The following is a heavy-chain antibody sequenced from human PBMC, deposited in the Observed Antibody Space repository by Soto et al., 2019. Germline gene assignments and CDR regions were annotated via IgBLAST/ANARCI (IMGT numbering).Heavy chain of an antibody. D-gene: IGHD2-15*01. CDR2: ISYDGSNS. CDR1: GFSFRSHG. CDR3: AKDHRNGGSRVDY. J-gene: IGHJ4*02. V-gene: IGHV3-30*18. Sequence: QVRLVESGGGVVQPGRSLRLSCAASGFSFRSHGMHWVRQAPGKGLQWVAVISYDGSNSYYADSVKGRFTISRDNSNDALYLQMSSLRPEHTAVYFCAKDHRNGGSRVDYWGQGTLVTVSS.